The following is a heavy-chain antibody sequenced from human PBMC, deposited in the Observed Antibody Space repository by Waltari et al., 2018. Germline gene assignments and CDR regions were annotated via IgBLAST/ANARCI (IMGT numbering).Heavy chain of an antibody. CDR2: ISWNSGSI. J-gene: IGHJ4*02. CDR3: AKDINGGSAADYYDSSGYFDY. V-gene: IGHV3-9*01. CDR1: GFTFDDYA. D-gene: IGHD3-22*01. Sequence: EVQLVESGGGLVQPGRSLRLSCAASGFTFDDYAMHLVRQAPGKGLEWVSGISWNSGSIGYADSVKGRFTISRDNAKNSLYLQMNSLRAEDTALYYCAKDINGGSAADYYDSSGYFDYWGQGTLVTVSS.